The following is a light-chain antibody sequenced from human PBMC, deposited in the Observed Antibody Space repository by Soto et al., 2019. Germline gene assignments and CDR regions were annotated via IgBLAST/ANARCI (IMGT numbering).Light chain of an antibody. Sequence: EIVMTQSPATLSVSPGERATLSCRASQSVRSNLAWYHQRPGQAPRLLIYAASARATGIPARFSGSGSGTEFTLTISGLQSEDFGLYYCQQYNSWPLTFGGGTKV. CDR1: QSVRSN. CDR3: QQYNSWPLT. CDR2: AAS. V-gene: IGKV3-15*01. J-gene: IGKJ4*01.